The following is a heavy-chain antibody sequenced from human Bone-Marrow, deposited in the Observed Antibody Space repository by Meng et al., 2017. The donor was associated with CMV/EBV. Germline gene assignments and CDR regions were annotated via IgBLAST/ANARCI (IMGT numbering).Heavy chain of an antibody. V-gene: IGHV4-39*07. CDR3: ARRSGRYQPNNYYGMDV. CDR2: IYYSGST. J-gene: IGHJ6*02. CDR1: GGSISSSSYY. D-gene: IGHD3-10*01. Sequence: SETLSLTCTVSGGSISSSSYYWGWIRQPPGKGLEWIGRIYYSGSTYYNPSLKSRVTISVDTSKNQFSLKLSSVTAADTAVYYCARRSGRYQPNNYYGMDVWGQGTTVTVSS.